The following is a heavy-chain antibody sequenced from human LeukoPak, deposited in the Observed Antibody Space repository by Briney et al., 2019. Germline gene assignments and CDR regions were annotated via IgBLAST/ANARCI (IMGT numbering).Heavy chain of an antibody. D-gene: IGHD4-17*01. CDR3: ARSEDYGDYAY. CDR2: ISSSGSTI. V-gene: IGHV3-48*03. J-gene: IGHJ4*02. CDR1: GFTFSSYE. Sequence: GGSLRLSCAASGFTFSSYEMNWVRQAPGKGLEWVSYISSSGSTIYYADSVKGRFTISRGNAKNSLYLQMNSLRAEDTAVYYCARSEDYGDYAYWGQGTLVTVSS.